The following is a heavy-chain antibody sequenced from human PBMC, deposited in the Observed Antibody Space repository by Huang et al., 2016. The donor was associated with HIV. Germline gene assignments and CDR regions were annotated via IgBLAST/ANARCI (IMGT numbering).Heavy chain of an antibody. D-gene: IGHD2-21*02. CDR3: ARGLRFCRGGDCFPTHFQH. CDR2: INHSVSA. Sequence: EQWGAGLRKLPGTLPFPWAVYGGSFSGYQWTWIRQSPGKGLEWIGEINHSVSATYNPSLKTRVTITGDMSKNQFSLKMTSLTVADTAVYFCARGLRFCRGGDCFPTHFQHWSQG. J-gene: IGHJ1*01. V-gene: IGHV4-34*02. CDR1: GGSFSGYQ.